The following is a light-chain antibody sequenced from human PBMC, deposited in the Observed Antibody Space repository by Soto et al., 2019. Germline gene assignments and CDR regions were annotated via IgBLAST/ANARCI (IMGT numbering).Light chain of an antibody. CDR2: LAS. CDR1: QSLMRVNGYNY. V-gene: IGKV2-28*01. CDR3: MQARQTPWT. Sequence: DIVLTQSARSLAVTPGEPASISCRSSQSLMRVNGYNYLDWFLQRPGQSPQLLISLASRRAPGVTDRFSGSASDKDLTLIISRVEAEEVVVYYCMQARQTPWTFVQGTRMDLK. J-gene: IGKJ1*01.